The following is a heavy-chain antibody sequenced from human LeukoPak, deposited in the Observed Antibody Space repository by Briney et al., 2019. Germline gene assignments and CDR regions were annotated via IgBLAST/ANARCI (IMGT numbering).Heavy chain of an antibody. V-gene: IGHV4-4*07. CDR1: GGSISGYY. D-gene: IGHD6-13*01. CDR3: ASSAIAAAAPFDP. CDR2: IYTSGST. Sequence: SETLSLTCTVSGGSISGYYWSWIRQPAGKGLEWIGRIYTSGSTNYNPSLKSRVTMSVDTSKNQFSLKLSSVTAADTAVYYCASSAIAAAAPFDPWGQGTLVTVSS. J-gene: IGHJ5*02.